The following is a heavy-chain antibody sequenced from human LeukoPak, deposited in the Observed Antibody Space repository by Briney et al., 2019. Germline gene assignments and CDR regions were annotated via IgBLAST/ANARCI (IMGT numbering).Heavy chain of an antibody. Sequence: SETLSLTCTVSGSSISYWYWSWIRQPPGKGLEWIGNIYGSGRPNYNPSLTSRVTISVDTSKNQFSLKLTSVTAADTAVYYCARETSLVGYSGGLGFNYWGQGILVTVSS. J-gene: IGHJ4*02. CDR1: GSSISYWY. CDR2: IYGSGRP. CDR3: ARETSLVGYSGGLGFNY. D-gene: IGHD6-19*01. V-gene: IGHV4-59*01.